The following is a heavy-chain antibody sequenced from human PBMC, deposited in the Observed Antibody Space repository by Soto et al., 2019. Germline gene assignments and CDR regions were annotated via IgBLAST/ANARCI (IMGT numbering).Heavy chain of an antibody. D-gene: IGHD6-6*01. J-gene: IGHJ6*03. Sequence: GASVKVSCKAPGYTFTGYYMHWVRQAPGQGLEWMGWINPNSGGTNYAQKFQGWVTMTRDTSISTAYMELSRLRSDDTAVYYCARDRSSSANYYYYYMDVWGKGTTVTVSS. V-gene: IGHV1-2*04. CDR3: ARDRSSSANYYYYYMDV. CDR1: GYTFTGYY. CDR2: INPNSGGT.